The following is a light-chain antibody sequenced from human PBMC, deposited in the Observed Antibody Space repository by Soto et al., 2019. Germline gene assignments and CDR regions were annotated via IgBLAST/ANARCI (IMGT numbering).Light chain of an antibody. CDR1: SSNIGAGYD. J-gene: IGLJ1*01. V-gene: IGLV1-40*01. CDR3: QSYDSSLSGYV. CDR2: GNS. Sequence: QSVLTQPPSVSGAPGQRVTISCTGISSNIGAGYDVHWYQQLPGTAPKLLIYGNSNRPSGVPDRFSGSKSGTSASLAITGLQAEDEADYYCQSYDSSLSGYVFRTGTKVTVL.